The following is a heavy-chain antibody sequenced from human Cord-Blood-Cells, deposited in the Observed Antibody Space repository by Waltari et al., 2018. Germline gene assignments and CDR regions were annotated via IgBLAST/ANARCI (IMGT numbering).Heavy chain of an antibody. J-gene: IGHJ4*02. V-gene: IGHV3-53*01. CDR3: ARETSLYSSSWFDY. D-gene: IGHD6-13*01. Sequence: EVQLVESGGGLIQPGGSLRLSCAASGFTVSSNYMGWVRQAPGKGLEWVSVIYSGGSTYYADSVKGRFTISRDNSKNTLYLQMNSLRAEDTAVYYCARETSLYSSSWFDYWGQGTLVTVSS. CDR2: IYSGGST. CDR1: GFTVSSNY.